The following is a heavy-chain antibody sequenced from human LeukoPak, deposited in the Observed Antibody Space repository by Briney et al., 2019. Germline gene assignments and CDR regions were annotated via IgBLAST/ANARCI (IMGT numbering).Heavy chain of an antibody. D-gene: IGHD4-17*01. Sequence: ASVKVSCKTSGYRFTDYYINWVRQAPGEGLEWMGWINPHSGGTHYAQKFQGRVTMTRDTSISTAYLELSRLRSDDTAVYYCAREHMTRVTLDYWGQGTLVTVSS. J-gene: IGHJ4*02. CDR3: AREHMTRVTLDY. CDR2: INPHSGGT. V-gene: IGHV1-2*02. CDR1: GYRFTDYY.